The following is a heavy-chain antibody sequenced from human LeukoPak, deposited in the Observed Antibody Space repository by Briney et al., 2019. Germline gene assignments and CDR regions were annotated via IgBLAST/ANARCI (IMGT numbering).Heavy chain of an antibody. D-gene: IGHD1-26*01. CDR3: ARDSRVGMVPLFDY. Sequence: SATLSLTCAVYGGSFSGYYWSWIRQPPGKGLEWIGEINHSGSTNYNPSLKSRVTISVDTSKNQFSLKLSSVTAADTAVYYCARDSRVGMVPLFDYWGPGTLVTVSS. V-gene: IGHV4-34*01. CDR1: GGSFSGYY. CDR2: INHSGST. J-gene: IGHJ4*02.